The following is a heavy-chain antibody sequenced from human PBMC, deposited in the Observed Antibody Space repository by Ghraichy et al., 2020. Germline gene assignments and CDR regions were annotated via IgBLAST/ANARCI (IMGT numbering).Heavy chain of an antibody. CDR3: AKADHKDEGIAVAGTPFDY. J-gene: IGHJ4*02. Sequence: GGSLRLSCAASGFTFSSYAMSWVRQAPGKGLEWVSAISGSGGSTYYADSVKGRFTISRDNSKNTLYLQMNSLRAEDTAVYYCAKADHKDEGIAVAGTPFDYWGQGTLVTVSS. CDR2: ISGSGGST. V-gene: IGHV3-23*01. D-gene: IGHD6-19*01. CDR1: GFTFSSYA.